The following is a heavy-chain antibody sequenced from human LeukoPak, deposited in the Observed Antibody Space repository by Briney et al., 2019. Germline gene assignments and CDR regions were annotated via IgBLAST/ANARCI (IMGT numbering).Heavy chain of an antibody. CDR1: GGSISSYY. CDR2: IYYSGST. J-gene: IGHJ3*02. D-gene: IGHD7-27*01. CDR3: ARDYNWGSAFDI. V-gene: IGHV4-59*01. Sequence: SETLPLTCTVSGGSISSYYWSWIRQPPGKGLEWIGYIYYSGSTNYNPSLKSRVTISVDTSKNQFSLKLSSVTAADTAVYYCARDYNWGSAFDIWGQGTMVTVSS.